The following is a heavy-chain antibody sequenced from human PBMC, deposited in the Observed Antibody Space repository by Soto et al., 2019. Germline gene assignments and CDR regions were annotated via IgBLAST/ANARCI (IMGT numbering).Heavy chain of an antibody. CDR2: IFDSGNA. J-gene: IGHJ4*02. CDR1: GGSINSYC. V-gene: IGHV4-59*08. Sequence: SETLSVTCTVSGGSINSYCLSWIRQPPGKGLEWIAYIFDSGNANYNPSLKSRVTISVDTSKNQFSLKLTSVTAADTAVYYCARHRRTTVAKFYFDNWGQGALVTVSS. CDR3: ARHRRTTVAKFYFDN. D-gene: IGHD4-4*01.